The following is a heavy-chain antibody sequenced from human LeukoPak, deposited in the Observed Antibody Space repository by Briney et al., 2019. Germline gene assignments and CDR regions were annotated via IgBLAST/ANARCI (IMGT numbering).Heavy chain of an antibody. V-gene: IGHV4-59*01. Sequence: SETLSLTCTVSGGSISSYYWSWIRQPPGKGLEWIGYIYYSGSTNYNPSLKSRVTISVDTSKNQFSLKLSSVTAADTAVYYCARVATYYYHYMDVWGKGTTVTISS. CDR2: IYYSGST. J-gene: IGHJ6*03. CDR3: ARVATYYYHYMDV. CDR1: GGSISSYY.